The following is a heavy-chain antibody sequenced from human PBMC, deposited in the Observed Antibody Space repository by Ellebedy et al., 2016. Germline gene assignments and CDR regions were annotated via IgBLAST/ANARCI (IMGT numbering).Heavy chain of an antibody. D-gene: IGHD3-3*02. Sequence: GGSLRLSXAASGFSVTSNDMSWVRQAPGKGLELVSLIYGVGNSYYADFVKGRFTISRDNSQKTLYLQMSGLGPEDAAIYYCVTRLSGALDFWGQGTMVTVSS. CDR1: GFSVTSND. CDR2: IYGVGNS. J-gene: IGHJ3*01. V-gene: IGHV3-53*01. CDR3: VTRLSGALDF.